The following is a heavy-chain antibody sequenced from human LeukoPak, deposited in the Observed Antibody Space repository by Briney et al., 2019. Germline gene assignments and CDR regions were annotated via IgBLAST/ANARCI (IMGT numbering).Heavy chain of an antibody. J-gene: IGHJ4*02. Sequence: GESLKISCWGSGYSFTSFWIGWVRQMPGKGVEWVGIIYPRGSDTRSSPSLQGQVTVSADKSISTAYLQWSSLKASDTAMYYCARRDSSGYYLFDYWGQGTLVTVSS. D-gene: IGHD3-22*01. CDR2: IYPRGSDT. CDR1: GYSFTSFW. CDR3: ARRDSSGYYLFDY. V-gene: IGHV5-51*01.